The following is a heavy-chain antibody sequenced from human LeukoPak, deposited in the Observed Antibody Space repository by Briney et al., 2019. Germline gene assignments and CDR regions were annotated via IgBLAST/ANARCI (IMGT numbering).Heavy chain of an antibody. Sequence: PSETLSLTCTVSGGSISSSSYYWGWIRQPPGKGLEWIGSIYYSGSTYYNPSLKSRVTISVDTSKNQFSLTLSSVTAADTAVYYCARLTSGYDFSEFYGMDVWGQGTTVTVSS. D-gene: IGHD5-12*01. J-gene: IGHJ6*02. V-gene: IGHV4-39*01. CDR1: GGSISSSSYY. CDR3: ARLTSGYDFSEFYGMDV. CDR2: IYYSGST.